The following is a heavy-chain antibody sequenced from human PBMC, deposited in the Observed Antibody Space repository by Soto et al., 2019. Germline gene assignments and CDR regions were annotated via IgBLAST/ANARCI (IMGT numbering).Heavy chain of an antibody. CDR3: VGTGTTDDY. CDR1: GASVRSGDYY. Sequence: SETLCLTCSVSGASVRSGDYYWSCIRQAPGKGLEWIGYIYNSGGSYYNPSLKGRLTISIDTSKNQFSLKLNSVTAADTAIYYCVGTGTTDDYWGRGTLVNVS. D-gene: IGHD4-17*01. V-gene: IGHV4-30-4*01. J-gene: IGHJ4*02. CDR2: IYNSGGS.